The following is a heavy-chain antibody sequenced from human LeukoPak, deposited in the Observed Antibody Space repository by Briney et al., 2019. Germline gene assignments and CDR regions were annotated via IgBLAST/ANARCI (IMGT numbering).Heavy chain of an antibody. D-gene: IGHD3-10*01. CDR3: ARQGTMTRGGYWLDP. V-gene: IGHV4-39*01. J-gene: IGHJ5*02. CDR1: GASINTSNFY. CDR2: VSHTGST. Sequence: KPSETLSLTCTVSGASINTSNFYWGWIRQPPGKGLESIGSVSHTGSTCSNPSLNSRVTISVDTSKNQFSLKLSSVTAADTAVYYCARQGTMTRGGYWLDPWGQGTLVTVSS.